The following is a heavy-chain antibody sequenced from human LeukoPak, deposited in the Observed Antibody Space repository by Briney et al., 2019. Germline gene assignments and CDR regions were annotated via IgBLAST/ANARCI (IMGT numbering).Heavy chain of an antibody. V-gene: IGHV3-7*03. CDR1: GFTFSSYW. J-gene: IGHJ4*02. D-gene: IGHD6-19*01. Sequence: GGSLRLSCAASGFTFSSYWMSWVRQAPGKGLEWVANIKQDGSEKYYVDSVKGRFTISRDNSKNTLYLQMNSLRAEDTAVYYCASAGYYSSGRDYWGQGTLVTVSS. CDR3: ASAGYYSSGRDY. CDR2: IKQDGSEK.